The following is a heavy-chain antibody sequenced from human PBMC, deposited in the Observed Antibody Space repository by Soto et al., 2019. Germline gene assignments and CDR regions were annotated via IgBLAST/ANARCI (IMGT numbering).Heavy chain of an antibody. J-gene: IGHJ4*02. CDR1: GGSISSSSYY. V-gene: IGHV4-39*01. CDR3: ARQWQQLVFGVDY. D-gene: IGHD6-13*01. Sequence: LSLTCTVSGGSISSSSYYWGWIRQPPGKGLEWIGSIYYSGSTYYNPSLKSRVTISVDTSKNQFSLKLSSVTAADTAVYYCARQWQQLVFGVDYWGQGTLVTVSS. CDR2: IYYSGST.